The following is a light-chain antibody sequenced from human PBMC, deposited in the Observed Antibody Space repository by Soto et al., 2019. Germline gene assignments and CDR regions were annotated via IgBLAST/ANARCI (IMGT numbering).Light chain of an antibody. Sequence: IQMTQSPSSLSASVGDTVTMTCRASRDVGSDVSWYQQKPGQAPKLLIYAASNLYTGVPSRFSGSRSGTEFTLTISSLQPEDFASYYCLQDYGDSWTFGQGTKVDNK. V-gene: IGKV1-6*01. CDR1: RDVGSD. J-gene: IGKJ1*01. CDR3: LQDYGDSWT. CDR2: AAS.